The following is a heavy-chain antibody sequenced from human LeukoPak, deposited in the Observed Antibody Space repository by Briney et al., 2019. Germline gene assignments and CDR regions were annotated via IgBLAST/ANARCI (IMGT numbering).Heavy chain of an antibody. CDR2: ISTTSSYI. D-gene: IGHD3-22*01. V-gene: IGHV3-21*01. CDR3: ARGDYYDSSGYYYEAY. J-gene: IGHJ4*02. CDR1: AFTFNSYS. Sequence: GGSLRLSCAASAFTFNSYSMNWVRQAPGKRLEWVSSISTTSSYIYYADSVKGRFTISRDNAKNSLYLQMNSLRAEDTAVYYCARGDYYDSSGYYYEAYWGQATLVTVSS.